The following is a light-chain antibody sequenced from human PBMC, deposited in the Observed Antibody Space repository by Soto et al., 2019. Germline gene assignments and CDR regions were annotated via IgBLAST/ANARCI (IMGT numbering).Light chain of an antibody. V-gene: IGLV1-40*01. CDR3: QSYDSSLTAVV. J-gene: IGLJ3*02. Sequence: QAVVTQPPSVSGAPGQRVIISCTGSSSNIGANYDVHWYQQLPGTAPKLLIHGDSNRPSGVPDRFSGSKSGTSASLAITGLQAEDEADYYCQSYDSSLTAVVFGGGTKVTVL. CDR1: SSNIGANYD. CDR2: GDS.